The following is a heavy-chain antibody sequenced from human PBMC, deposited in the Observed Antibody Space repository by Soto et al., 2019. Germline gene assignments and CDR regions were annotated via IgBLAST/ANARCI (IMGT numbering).Heavy chain of an antibody. CDR2: IKHSGST. CDR3: AVYCTRTICYHYMDV. J-gene: IGHJ6*03. Sequence: QVQLQQWGAGLLKPSETLSLTCGVYGGSFSDYSWSWIRQPPGKGLEWIGEIKHSGSTNYNPSLKSRVSISVDTSKNQFSLKLSSVTAADAAVYYCAVYCTRTICYHYMDVWGNGTTVTVSS. D-gene: IGHD2-2*01. V-gene: IGHV4-34*01. CDR1: GGSFSDYS.